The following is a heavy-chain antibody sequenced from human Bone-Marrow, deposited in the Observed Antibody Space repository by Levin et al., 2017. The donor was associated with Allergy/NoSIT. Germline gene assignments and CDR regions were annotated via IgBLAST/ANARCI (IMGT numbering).Heavy chain of an antibody. CDR1: GFTFSNAW. J-gene: IGHJ4*02. Sequence: GESLKISCAASGFTFSNAWMNWVRQAPGKGLEWVGRIKSKTDGGTTDYAAPVKGRFTISRDDSKNTLYLQMNSLKTEDTAVYYCTTDSRVRGHGVEWLCDYWGQGTLVTVSS. V-gene: IGHV3-15*07. CDR3: TTDSRVRGHGVEWLCDY. CDR2: IKSKTDGGTT. D-gene: IGHD3-3*01.